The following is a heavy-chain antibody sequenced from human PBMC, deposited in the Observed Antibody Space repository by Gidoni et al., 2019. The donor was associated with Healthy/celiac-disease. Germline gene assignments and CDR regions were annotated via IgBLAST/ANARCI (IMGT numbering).Heavy chain of an antibody. CDR3: AREIKEGYCSSTSCYWDYDYGMDV. D-gene: IGHD2-2*01. CDR1: GYTFTSYH. CDR2: INPGGCST. V-gene: IGHV1-46*01. J-gene: IGHJ6*02. Sequence: QVQLVQSGAEVKKPGASVKVSCKASGYTFTSYHMHWVRQAPGQGLEWKGIINPGGCSTSQGTKCQGRITMTRDTSTRTVYMELRRLRSEDTAVYYCAREIKEGYCSSTSCYWDYDYGMDVWGQGTTVNVSS.